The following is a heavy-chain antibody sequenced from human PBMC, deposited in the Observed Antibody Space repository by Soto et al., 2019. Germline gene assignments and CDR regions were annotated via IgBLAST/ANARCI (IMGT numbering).Heavy chain of an antibody. V-gene: IGHV1-69*13. Sequence: GASVKVSCKTSGGTFSSYTISWVRQAPGQGLEWMGGTSPILGAASHAPSFQGRVTITADDSTNTAFMELTSLRSDDTAVYYCARDLPPYCSSTSCFEANWFDPWGQGTPVTVSS. CDR1: GGTFSSYT. D-gene: IGHD2-2*01. CDR3: ARDLPPYCSSTSCFEANWFDP. J-gene: IGHJ5*02. CDR2: TSPILGAA.